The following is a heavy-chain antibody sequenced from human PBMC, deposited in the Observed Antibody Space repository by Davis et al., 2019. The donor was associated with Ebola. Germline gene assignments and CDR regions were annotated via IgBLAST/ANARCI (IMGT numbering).Heavy chain of an antibody. CDR2: ISSSSSYI. CDR3: ARDQTVAGSFDY. V-gene: IGHV3-21*01. CDR1: GFTFSSYS. J-gene: IGHJ4*02. D-gene: IGHD6-19*01. Sequence: GESLKISCAASGFTFSSYSMNWVRQAPGKGLEWVSSISSSSSYIYYADSVKGRFTISRDNAKNSLYLQMNSLRAEDTAVYYCARDQTVAGSFDYWGQGTLVTVSS.